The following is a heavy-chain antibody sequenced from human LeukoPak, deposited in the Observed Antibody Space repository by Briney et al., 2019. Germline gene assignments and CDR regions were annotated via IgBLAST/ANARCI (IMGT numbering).Heavy chain of an antibody. CDR2: IYTSGST. CDR3: ARGIVVVPAAINYYYYYMDV. V-gene: IGHV4-4*07. Sequence: SETLSLTCTVSGGSISSYYWSWIRQPAGKGLEWMGRIYTSGSTNYNPSLQSRVTMSVDTSKNQFSLKLSSVTAADTAVYYCARGIVVVPAAINYYYYYMDVWGKGTTVTVSS. CDR1: GGSISSYY. J-gene: IGHJ6*03. D-gene: IGHD2-2*01.